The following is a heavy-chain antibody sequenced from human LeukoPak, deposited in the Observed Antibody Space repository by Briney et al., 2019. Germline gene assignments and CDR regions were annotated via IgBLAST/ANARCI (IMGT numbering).Heavy chain of an antibody. CDR1: GGSISGSNYY. CDR3: ARTRDAYNPYYFDY. CDR2: IYHSGST. Sequence: SETLSLTCTVSGGSISGSNYYWGWIRQPPGKGLEWIGSIYHSGSTYHNPSLKSRVTISVDMSKNQFSLKLSSVTAADTAVYHCARTRDAYNPYYFDYWGQGALVTVSS. J-gene: IGHJ4*02. V-gene: IGHV4-39*07. D-gene: IGHD5-24*01.